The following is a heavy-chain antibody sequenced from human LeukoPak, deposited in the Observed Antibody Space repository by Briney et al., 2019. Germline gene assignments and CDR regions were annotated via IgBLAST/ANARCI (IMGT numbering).Heavy chain of an antibody. CDR3: ARSSGHAFPDY. Sequence: GGFLRLSCAASGFTFSSYGMHWVRQAPGKGLEWVSYISSSSSTIYYADSVKGRFTISRDNAKNTLYLQMDSLTDEDTAVYYCARSSGHAFPDYWGQGTLVTVSS. V-gene: IGHV3-48*02. D-gene: IGHD3-22*01. CDR1: GFTFSSYG. J-gene: IGHJ4*02. CDR2: ISSSSSTI.